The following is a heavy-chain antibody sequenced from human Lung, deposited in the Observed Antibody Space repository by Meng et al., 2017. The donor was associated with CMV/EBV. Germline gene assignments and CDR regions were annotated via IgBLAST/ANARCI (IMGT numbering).Heavy chain of an antibody. Sequence: LSCTVSRSSISTYYWSWIRQPPGKGLEWIGYFYYGGSTNYNPSLKSRVTILVDASKNQFSLKLSSVTAADTAIYYCARSGPCNGGICYSGKFDSWGQGTLVTVSS. CDR2: FYYGGST. D-gene: IGHD2-15*01. V-gene: IGHV4-59*01. CDR1: RSSISTYY. J-gene: IGHJ5*01. CDR3: ARSGPCNGGICYSGKFDS.